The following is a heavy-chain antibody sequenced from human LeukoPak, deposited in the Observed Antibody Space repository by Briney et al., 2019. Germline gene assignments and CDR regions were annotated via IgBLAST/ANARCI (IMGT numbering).Heavy chain of an antibody. V-gene: IGHV3-30*02. Sequence: GGSLRLSCAASGFTFSSYGMHWVRQAPGKGLEWVAFIRYDGSNKYYADSVKGRFTISRDNSKNTLYLQMNSLRAEDTAVYYCANVPAVDTAMVGDYWGQGTLVTVSS. CDR2: IRYDGSNK. CDR3: ANVPAVDTAMVGDY. CDR1: GFTFSSYG. D-gene: IGHD5-18*01. J-gene: IGHJ4*02.